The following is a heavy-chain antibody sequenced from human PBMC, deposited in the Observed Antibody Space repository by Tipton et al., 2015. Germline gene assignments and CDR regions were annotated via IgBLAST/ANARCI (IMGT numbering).Heavy chain of an antibody. Sequence: TLSLTCTVSSDSINKYYWSWIRQPPGKGLEWIGSISHSGNTYYNPSLKSRVTMSRDTSKNQFSLKLTSVTAADTAVYYCACQDYDSLTRDYQTVDYWGQGTLVTVSS. J-gene: IGHJ4*02. D-gene: IGHD3-9*01. CDR2: ISHSGNT. CDR1: SDSINKYY. CDR3: ACQDYDSLTRDYQTVDY. V-gene: IGHV4-59*04.